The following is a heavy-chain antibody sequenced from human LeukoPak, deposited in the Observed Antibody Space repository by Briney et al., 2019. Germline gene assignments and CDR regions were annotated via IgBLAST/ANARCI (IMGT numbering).Heavy chain of an antibody. CDR2: INHSGST. J-gene: IGHJ4*02. D-gene: IGHD2/OR15-2a*01. CDR3: ARGGLNRYYGNRAYFDY. V-gene: IGHV4-34*01. CDR1: GGSFSGYY. Sequence: KASETLSLTCAVYGGSFSGYYWSWIRQPPGKGLEWIGEINHSGSTNYNPSLKSRVTISVDTSKNQFSLKLSSVTAADTAVYYCARGGLNRYYGNRAYFDYWGQGTLVTVSS.